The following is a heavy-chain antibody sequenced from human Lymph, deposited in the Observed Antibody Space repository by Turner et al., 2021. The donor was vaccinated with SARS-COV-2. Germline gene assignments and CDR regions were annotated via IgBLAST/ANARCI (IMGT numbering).Heavy chain of an antibody. Sequence: QVQLVESGGGVVEPARSLTLSCASSGFTFSTYAIYWVRQAPGKGLEWVAVISYDGSNKYYADSVKGRFTISRDNSKNTLYLQMNSLRAEDTAVYYCARYASGGYFYYGMDVWGQGTTVTVSS. CDR3: ARYASGGYFYYGMDV. CDR1: GFTFSTYA. CDR2: ISYDGSNK. J-gene: IGHJ6*02. V-gene: IGHV3-30*04. D-gene: IGHD3-10*01.